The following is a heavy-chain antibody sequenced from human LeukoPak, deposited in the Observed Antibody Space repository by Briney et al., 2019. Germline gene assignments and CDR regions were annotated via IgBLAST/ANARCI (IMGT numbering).Heavy chain of an antibody. Sequence: SETLSLTCTVSGGSISSSNYYWGWIRQPPGKGLEWIGSIYYSGSTYYNPSLKSRVTISVDTSKNQFSLKLSSVTAADTAVYYCAIRGELLQDPIDYWGQGTLVTVSP. CDR2: IYYSGST. J-gene: IGHJ4*02. CDR3: AIRGELLQDPIDY. CDR1: GGSISSSNYY. V-gene: IGHV4-39*01. D-gene: IGHD3-10*01.